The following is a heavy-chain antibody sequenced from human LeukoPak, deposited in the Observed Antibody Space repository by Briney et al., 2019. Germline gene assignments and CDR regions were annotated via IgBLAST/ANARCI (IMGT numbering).Heavy chain of an antibody. CDR2: ISAYNGNT. Sequence: GASVKVSCKASGYTFTNYGISWVRQAPGQGLEWMGWISAYNGNTDYAQKFQGRVTITADGSTSTAYMELSSLRSEDTAVYYCARDNLDTAGTDYWGQGTLVTVSS. J-gene: IGHJ4*02. V-gene: IGHV1-18*01. D-gene: IGHD5-18*01. CDR1: GYTFTNYG. CDR3: ARDNLDTAGTDY.